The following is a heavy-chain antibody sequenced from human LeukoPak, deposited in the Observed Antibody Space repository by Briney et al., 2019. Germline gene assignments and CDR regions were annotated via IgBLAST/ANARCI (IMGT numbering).Heavy chain of an antibody. V-gene: IGHV3-21*04. CDR2: ISSGSSYI. CDR1: GFTFSTYS. J-gene: IGHJ4*02. Sequence: GGSLRLSCAASGFTFSTYSMNWVRQAPGKGLEWVSSISSGSSYIYYADSVKGRFTISRDNAKKSLYLQMNSLRAEDTALYYCARGSTMVSDYWGQGTLVTVSS. CDR3: ARGSTMVSDY. D-gene: IGHD3-10*01.